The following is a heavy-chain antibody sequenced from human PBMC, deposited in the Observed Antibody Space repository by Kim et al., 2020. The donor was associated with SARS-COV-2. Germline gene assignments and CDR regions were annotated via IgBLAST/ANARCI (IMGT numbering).Heavy chain of an antibody. V-gene: IGHV3-53*01. J-gene: IGHJ4*02. D-gene: IGHD2-21*01. CDR1: GFSVSSRY. Sequence: GRSLRLSCAAFGFSVSSRYMTWVRQAPGKGLEWVSVIWVDGTTYYAASVMGRFTISRDNAKNTLYLQMNSLRAEDTAVYYCTRDVLAGYLNWGQGTLVTV. CDR2: IWVDGTT. CDR3: TRDVLAGYLN.